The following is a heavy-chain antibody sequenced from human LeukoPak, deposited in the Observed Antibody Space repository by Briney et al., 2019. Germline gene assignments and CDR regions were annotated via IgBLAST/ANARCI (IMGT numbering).Heavy chain of an antibody. CDR3: ARQLMLRGYSSFDL. CDR2: IYYSGST. V-gene: IGHV4-61*05. J-gene: IGHJ2*01. Sequence: SETLSLTCTVSGGSISSSSYYWGWIRQPPGKGLEWIGYIYYSGSTNYNPSLKSRVTISVDTSKNQFSLKLSSVTAADTAVYYCARQLMLRGYSSFDLWGRGTLVTVSS. D-gene: IGHD5-18*01. CDR1: GGSISSSSYY.